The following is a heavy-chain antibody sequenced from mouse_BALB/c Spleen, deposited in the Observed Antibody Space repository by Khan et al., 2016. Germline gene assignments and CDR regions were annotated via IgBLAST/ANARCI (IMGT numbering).Heavy chain of an antibody. V-gene: IGHV3-2*02. CDR3: AKGGLRRRTPYAMVY. CDR1: GYSITSDYA. J-gene: IGHJ4*01. CDR2: ISYSGST. D-gene: IGHD2-12*01. Sequence: EVQLQESGPGLVKPSQSLSLTCTVTGYSITSDYAWNWIRQFPGNKLEWMGYISYSGSTSYNPSLKSRISIPRDQSKNQFFLPLTSVTTEDTATYYCAKGGLRRRTPYAMVYWCQGASVTVSS.